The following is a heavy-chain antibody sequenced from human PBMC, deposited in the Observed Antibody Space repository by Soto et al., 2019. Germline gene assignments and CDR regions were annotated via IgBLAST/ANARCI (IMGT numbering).Heavy chain of an antibody. CDR2: IWYDGSNK. V-gene: IGHV3-33*01. J-gene: IGHJ3*02. Sequence: GGSLRLSCAASGFTFSSYGMHWVRQAPGKGLEWVAVIWYDGSNKYYADSVKGRFTISRDNSKNTLYLQMNSLRAEDTAVYYCARDGPRITMVRGVIIAAPDAFDIWGQGTMVTVSS. CDR1: GFTFSSYG. CDR3: ARDGPRITMVRGVIIAAPDAFDI. D-gene: IGHD3-10*01.